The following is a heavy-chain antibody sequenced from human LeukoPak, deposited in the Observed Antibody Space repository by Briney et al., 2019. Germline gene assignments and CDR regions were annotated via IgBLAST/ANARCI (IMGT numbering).Heavy chain of an antibody. J-gene: IGHJ4*02. Sequence: SETLSLTYAVYGGSFSGYYWSWIRQPPGKGLEWIGEINHSGSTNYNPSLKSRVTISVDTSKNQFSLKLSSVTAADTAVYYCAILPTYYYGSGSNWGQGTLVTVSS. CDR3: AILPTYYYGSGSN. CDR2: INHSGST. D-gene: IGHD3-10*01. V-gene: IGHV4-34*01. CDR1: GGSFSGYY.